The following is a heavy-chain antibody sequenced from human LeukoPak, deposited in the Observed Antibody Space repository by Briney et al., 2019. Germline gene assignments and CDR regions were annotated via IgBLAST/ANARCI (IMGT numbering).Heavy chain of an antibody. Sequence: PSETLSLTCTVSGGSISSYYWSWIRQPPGKGLEWIGYIYTSESTNYNPSLKSRVTISVDTFKNQFSLKLSSVTAADTAVYYCARHGSWYSCGYSSAFDYWGQGTLVTVSS. CDR3: ARHGSWYSCGYSSAFDY. V-gene: IGHV4-4*09. CDR1: GGSISSYY. D-gene: IGHD5-18*01. J-gene: IGHJ4*02. CDR2: IYTSEST.